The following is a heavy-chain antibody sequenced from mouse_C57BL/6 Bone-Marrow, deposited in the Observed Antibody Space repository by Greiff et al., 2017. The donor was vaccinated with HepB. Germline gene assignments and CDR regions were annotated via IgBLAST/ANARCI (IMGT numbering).Heavy chain of an antibody. V-gene: IGHV1-69*01. CDR2: IDPSDSYT. CDR1: GYTFTSYW. J-gene: IGHJ2*01. Sequence: QVHVKQPGAELVMPGASVKLSCKASGYTFTSYWMHWVKQRPGQGLEWIGEIDPSDSYTKYNQKFKGKSTLTVDKSSSTAYMQLSSLTSEDSAVYYCARAQATDLDYWGQGTTLTVSS. D-gene: IGHD3-2*02. CDR3: ARAQATDLDY.